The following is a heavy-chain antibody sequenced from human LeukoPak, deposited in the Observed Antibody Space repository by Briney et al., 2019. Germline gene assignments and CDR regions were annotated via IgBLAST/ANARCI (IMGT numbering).Heavy chain of an antibody. V-gene: IGHV4-34*01. CDR1: GGSFSGYY. CDR3: ARSQGTVTTHYYYYGMDV. J-gene: IGHJ6*02. CDR2: INHSGST. D-gene: IGHD4-4*01. Sequence: SETLSLTCAVYGGSFSGYYWSWIRQPPGKGLEWIGEINHSGSTNYNPSLKSRVTISVDTSKNQFSLKLSSVTAADTAVYYCARSQGTVTTHYYYYGMDVWGQGTTVTVSS.